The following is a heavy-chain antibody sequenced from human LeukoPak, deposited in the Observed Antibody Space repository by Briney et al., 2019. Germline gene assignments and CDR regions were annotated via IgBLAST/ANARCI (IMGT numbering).Heavy chain of an antibody. CDR2: ISYDGSNK. Sequence: GGSLRLSCAASGITFSSYALHWVRQAPGKGLEWVAVISYDGSNKYYADSVKGRFTISRDNSKNTLYLQMNSLRAEDTAVYSCARDVGSGYHPDPFDIWGQGTMVTVSS. CDR3: ARDVGSGYHPDPFDI. D-gene: IGHD3-3*01. J-gene: IGHJ3*02. CDR1: GITFSSYA. V-gene: IGHV3-30-3*01.